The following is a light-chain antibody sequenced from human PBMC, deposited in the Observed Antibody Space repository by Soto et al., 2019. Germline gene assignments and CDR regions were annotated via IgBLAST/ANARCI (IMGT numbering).Light chain of an antibody. CDR2: AAS. CDR3: QQLNSYLT. J-gene: IGKJ4*01. CDR1: QGISSY. Sequence: DIQLTQSPSFLSASVGDRVTITCRASQGISSYLAWYQQKPGKAPKLLIYAASTLQSGVPSRFSGSGSGTEFTLTISSLQPEDFATYYFQQLNSYLTCGGGTKVEIK. V-gene: IGKV1-9*01.